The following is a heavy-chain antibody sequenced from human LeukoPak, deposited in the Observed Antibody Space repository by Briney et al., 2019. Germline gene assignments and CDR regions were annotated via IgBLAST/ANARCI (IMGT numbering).Heavy chain of an antibody. CDR2: ISYDGNNK. Sequence: GGSLRLSCAASGFTFSSYAMHWVRQAPGKGLEWVAVISYDGNNKYYADSVKGRFTISRDNSKNTLYLQMNSLRADDTAVYYCAREWSLVSYYDSSGPLDYWGQGTLVTVSS. D-gene: IGHD3-22*01. CDR3: AREWSLVSYYDSSGPLDY. V-gene: IGHV3-30*04. J-gene: IGHJ4*02. CDR1: GFTFSSYA.